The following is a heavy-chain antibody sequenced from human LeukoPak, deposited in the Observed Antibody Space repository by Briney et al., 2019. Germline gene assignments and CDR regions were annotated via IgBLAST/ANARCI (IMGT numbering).Heavy chain of an antibody. CDR1: GFTFSSYS. J-gene: IGHJ3*02. CDR3: ATDPWNDVRDI. D-gene: IGHD1-1*01. CDR2: ISSSSNTI. V-gene: IGHV3-48*04. Sequence: QAGGSLRLSCAASGFTFSSYSMNWVRQAPGKGLEWVSYISSSSNTIYYADSVKGRFTISRDDAKNSLYLQMNSLRAEDTALYYCATDPWNDVRDIWGQGTMVTVS.